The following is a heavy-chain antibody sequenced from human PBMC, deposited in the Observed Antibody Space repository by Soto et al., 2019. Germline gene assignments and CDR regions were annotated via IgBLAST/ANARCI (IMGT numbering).Heavy chain of an antibody. CDR1: GFTFTRAW. CDR2: IKDRGDGGST. D-gene: IGHD2-2*01. V-gene: IGHV3-15*01. Sequence: EVQLVESGGGLVQPGGSLRLSCAASGFTFTRAWMTWVRQAPGKGLEWVARIKDRGDGGSTDYAPPLKGRFTISRDDSLHMLYLHMSSLKTEDTAVYYCTTDSAISEVPAVGYWGQGTLVTVSS. CDR3: TTDSAISEVPAVGY. J-gene: IGHJ4*02.